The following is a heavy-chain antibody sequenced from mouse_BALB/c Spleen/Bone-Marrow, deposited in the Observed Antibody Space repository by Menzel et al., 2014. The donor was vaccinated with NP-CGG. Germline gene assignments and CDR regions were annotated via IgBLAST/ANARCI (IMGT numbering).Heavy chain of an antibody. CDR1: GFNIKDTY. CDR2: IDPANGNT. D-gene: IGHD2-2*01. V-gene: IGHV14-3*02. Sequence: EVQLQQSGAELVKPGASVKLSCTASGFNIKDTYMHWVKQRPEQGLEWIGRIDPANGNTKYDPKFQGKATITADTSSNTAYLQLSSLTSEDTAVYYCASYVYGYSFDYWGQGTTLTVSS. CDR3: ASYVYGYSFDY. J-gene: IGHJ2*01.